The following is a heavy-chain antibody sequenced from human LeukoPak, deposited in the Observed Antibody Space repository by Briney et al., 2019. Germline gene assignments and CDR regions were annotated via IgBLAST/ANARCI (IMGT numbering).Heavy chain of an antibody. D-gene: IGHD1-1*01. V-gene: IGHV4-61*05. CDR1: GGSISSSSYY. J-gene: IGHJ4*02. CDR2: IYYSGST. Sequence: SETLSLTCTVSGGSISSSSYYWGWIRQPPGKGLEWIGYIYYSGSTNYNPSLKSRVTISVDTSKNQFALKLSSVTAADTAVYYCARRRGLEPPDYWGQGTLVTVSS. CDR3: ARRRGLEPPDY.